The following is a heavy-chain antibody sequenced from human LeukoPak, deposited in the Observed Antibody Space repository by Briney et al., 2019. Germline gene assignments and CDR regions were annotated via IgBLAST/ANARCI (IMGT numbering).Heavy chain of an antibody. V-gene: IGHV3-15*01. J-gene: IGHJ6*02. CDR3: TRGYNYGMDV. D-gene: IGHD5-18*01. CDR2: IKSKSDGGTT. Sequence: GGSLRLSCAASGFTFSNAWMSWVRQAPGKGLEWVGRIKSKSDGGTTDHTAPVKGRFTTSRDDSKNTLYLQMNSLKTEDTAIYYCTRGYNYGMDVWGQGTRSPSP. CDR1: GFTFSNAW.